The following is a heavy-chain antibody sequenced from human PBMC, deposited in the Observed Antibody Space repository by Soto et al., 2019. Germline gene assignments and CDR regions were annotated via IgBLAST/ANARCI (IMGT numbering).Heavy chain of an antibody. CDR1: GYTFTGYY. CDR3: AREEYCSGGSCYPGRYYYGMDV. D-gene: IGHD2-15*01. J-gene: IGHJ6*04. Sequence: ASVKVSCKASGYTFTGYYMHWVRQAPGQGLEWMGIINPSGGSTSYAQKFQGRVTMTRDTSTSTVYMELSSLRSEDTAVYYCAREEYCSGGSCYPGRYYYGMDVWGKGTTVTVYS. CDR2: INPSGGST. V-gene: IGHV1-46*01.